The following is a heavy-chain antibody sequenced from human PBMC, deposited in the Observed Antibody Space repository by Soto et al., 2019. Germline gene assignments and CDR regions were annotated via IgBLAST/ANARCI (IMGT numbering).Heavy chain of an antibody. D-gene: IGHD2-2*01. CDR3: ARGSYCSSTSCYARQDY. CDR1: GYTFTSYD. CDR2: MNPNSGNT. V-gene: IGHV1-8*01. J-gene: IGHJ4*02. Sequence: ASVKVSCKASGYTFTSYDINWVRQATGQGLEWMGWMNPNSGNTGYAQKFQGRVTMTRNTSISTAYMELSSLRSEDTAVYYCARGSYCSSTSCYARQDYWGQGTLVTVS.